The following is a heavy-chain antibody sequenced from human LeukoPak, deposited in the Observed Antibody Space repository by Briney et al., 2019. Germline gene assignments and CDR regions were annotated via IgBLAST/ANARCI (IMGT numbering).Heavy chain of an antibody. Sequence: GGSLRPSCAASGFTFSGSTMHWVRQASGKGLEWVGRIRTKVNSYATAYAASVKGRFTISRDDSKNTAYLQMNSLKTEDTAVYYCTRSAGGTFDYWGQGTLVTASS. V-gene: IGHV3-73*01. CDR2: IRTKVNSYAT. D-gene: IGHD1-26*01. CDR3: TRSAGGTFDY. CDR1: GFTFSGST. J-gene: IGHJ4*02.